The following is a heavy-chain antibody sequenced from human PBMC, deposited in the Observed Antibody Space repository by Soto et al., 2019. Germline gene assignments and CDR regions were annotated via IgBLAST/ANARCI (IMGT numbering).Heavy chain of an antibody. J-gene: IGHJ3*02. CDR3: ARLSMVRGVIITDDAFDI. Sequence: SVKVSCKASGGSFISYAIIWVRQAPGQGLEWMGGIIPIFGTANYAQKFQGRVTITADESTSTAYMELSSLRSEDTAVYYCARLSMVRGVIITDDAFDIWGQGTMVTVSS. V-gene: IGHV1-69*13. CDR2: IIPIFGTA. D-gene: IGHD3-10*01. CDR1: GGSFISYA.